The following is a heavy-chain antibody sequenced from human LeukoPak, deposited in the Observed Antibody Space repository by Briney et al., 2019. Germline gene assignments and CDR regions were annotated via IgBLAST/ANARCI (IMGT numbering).Heavy chain of an antibody. CDR2: IGIAGDT. J-gene: IGHJ4*02. V-gene: IGHV3-13*01. Sequence: GALRLSCAASGFPFSNHGMHWVRQSAGKGLEWVSRIGIAGDTYYLGSVKGRFTISRENAKKSLYLQMNSLRAEDTAVYYCARVDYYDSSGFYYFDYWGQGTLVTVSS. D-gene: IGHD3-22*01. CDR1: GFPFSNHG. CDR3: ARVDYYDSSGFYYFDY.